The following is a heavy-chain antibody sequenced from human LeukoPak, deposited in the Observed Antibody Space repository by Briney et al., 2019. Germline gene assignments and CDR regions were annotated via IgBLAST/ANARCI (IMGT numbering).Heavy chain of an antibody. CDR1: DGSISSYY. CDR3: ARDILTGYYSGWFDP. V-gene: IGHV4-59*01. J-gene: IGHJ5*02. D-gene: IGHD3-9*01. CDR2: IYYSGST. Sequence: SDTLSLTCTASDGSISSYYWSWIRQPPGKGLEWIGYIYYSGSTTYNPSIKSRVTISVGTSKIQFSLKLSSVTAADTAVYYCARDILTGYYSGWFDPWGQGTLVTVSS.